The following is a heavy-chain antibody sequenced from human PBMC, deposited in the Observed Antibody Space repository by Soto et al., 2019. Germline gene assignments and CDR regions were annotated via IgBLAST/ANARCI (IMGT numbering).Heavy chain of an antibody. D-gene: IGHD6-19*01. CDR3: AARDEYRSGWYGVDY. V-gene: IGHV4-38-2*01. J-gene: IGHJ4*02. Sequence: SETLSLTCAVSGYSISSGYYWGWIRQPPGKGLEWIGSIYHSGSTYYNPSLKSRVTISVDTSKNQFSLKLSSVTAADTAVYYCAARDEYRSGWYGVDYWGQGTLVTVSS. CDR1: GYSISSGYY. CDR2: IYHSGST.